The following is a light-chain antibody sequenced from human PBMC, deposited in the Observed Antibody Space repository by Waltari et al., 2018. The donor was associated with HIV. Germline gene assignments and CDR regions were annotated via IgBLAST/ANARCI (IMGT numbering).Light chain of an antibody. V-gene: IGKV2-28*01. J-gene: IGKJ1*01. CDR1: QSLLHSNGYNY. Sequence: DLVMTQSPLSLPVTPGAPASISCRSSQSLLHSNGYNYLDWYLQKPGQSPQLLIYLGSNRDSGVPDRFSGSGSGTDVTLKISRVEAEDVGVYYCMQDLQTPRTFGRGTKVEIK. CDR3: MQDLQTPRT. CDR2: LGS.